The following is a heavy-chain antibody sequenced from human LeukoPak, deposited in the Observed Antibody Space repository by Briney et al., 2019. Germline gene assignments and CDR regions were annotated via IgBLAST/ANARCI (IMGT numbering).Heavy chain of an antibody. V-gene: IGHV1-2*02. CDR1: GSTFTDHY. Sequence: ASVKVSCKALGSTFTDHYFHWLRQAPGQGLEWMGWINPNSGGTNYAQKFQGRVTMTRDTSISTAYMELSRLRSDDTAVYYCARGGVYDYGDYWGQGTLVTVSS. CDR2: INPNSGGT. J-gene: IGHJ4*02. CDR3: ARGGVYDYGDY. D-gene: IGHD3-16*01.